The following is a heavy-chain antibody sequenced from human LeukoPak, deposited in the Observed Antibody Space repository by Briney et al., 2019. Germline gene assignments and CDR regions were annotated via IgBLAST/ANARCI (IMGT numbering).Heavy chain of an antibody. CDR1: GFTFSSYG. J-gene: IGHJ4*02. CDR2: IWYDGSNK. V-gene: IGHV3-33*01. D-gene: IGHD3-22*01. CDR3: ARSGKRYYDSSGALDY. Sequence: PGGSLRLSCAASGFTFSSYGMHWVRQAPDKGLEWVAVIWYDGSNKYYADSVKGRFTISRDNSKNTLYLQMNSLRAEDTAVYYCARSGKRYYDSSGALDYWGQGTLVTVSS.